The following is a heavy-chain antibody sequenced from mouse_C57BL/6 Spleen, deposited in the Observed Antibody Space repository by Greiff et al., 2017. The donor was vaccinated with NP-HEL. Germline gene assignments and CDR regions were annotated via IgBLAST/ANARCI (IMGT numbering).Heavy chain of an antibody. CDR3: AKHAYYYGSSEGFPFAY. D-gene: IGHD1-1*01. CDR1: GFSLTSYG. Sequence: VMLVESGPGLVAPSQSLSITCTVSGFSLTSYGVDWVRQPPGKGLEWLGVIWGGGSTNYNSALMSRLSISKDNSKSQVFLKMNSLQTDDTAMYYCAKHAYYYGSSEGFPFAYWGQGTLVTVSA. J-gene: IGHJ3*01. CDR2: IWGGGST. V-gene: IGHV2-9*01.